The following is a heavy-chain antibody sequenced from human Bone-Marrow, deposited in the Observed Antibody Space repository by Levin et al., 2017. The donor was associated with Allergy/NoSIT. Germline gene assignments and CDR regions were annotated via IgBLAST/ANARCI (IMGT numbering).Heavy chain of an antibody. D-gene: IGHD2-21*02. CDR2: IGPAARTI. Sequence: TGGSLRLSCEASGSTFSSYEMNWVRQAPGKGLEWISYIGPAARTIYYADSVKGRFTISRDDAKNSVYLQMNSLRDEDTALYYCARGRLYCGGDCPFDYWGQGTLVTVSS. V-gene: IGHV3-48*03. J-gene: IGHJ4*02. CDR1: GSTFSSYE. CDR3: ARGRLYCGGDCPFDY.